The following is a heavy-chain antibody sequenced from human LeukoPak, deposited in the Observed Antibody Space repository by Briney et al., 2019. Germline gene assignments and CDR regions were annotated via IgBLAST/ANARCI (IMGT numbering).Heavy chain of an antibody. CDR3: ARLFQGALGGY. CDR1: GGSFSGYY. V-gene: IGHV4-34*01. CDR2: INHSGST. J-gene: IGHJ4*02. Sequence: SETLSLTCAVYGGSFSGYYWSWIRQPPGKGLEWIGEINHSGSTNYNPSLKSRVTISVDKSKNQFSLKLSSVTAADTAVYYCARLFQGALGGYWGQGTLVTVSS. D-gene: IGHD3-16*01.